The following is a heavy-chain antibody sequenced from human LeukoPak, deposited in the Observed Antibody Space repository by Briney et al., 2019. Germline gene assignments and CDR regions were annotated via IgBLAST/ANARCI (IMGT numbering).Heavy chain of an antibody. J-gene: IGHJ4*02. V-gene: IGHV4-38-2*02. Sequence: SETLSLTCTVSGYSISSGYYGGWIRQPPGKGLEWIGSIYHSGSTYYNPSLKSRVTISVDTSKNQFSLKLSSVTAADTALYYCARVVASTSIDSWGQGILVTVSS. CDR3: ARVVASTSIDS. CDR1: GYSISSGYY. CDR2: IYHSGST. D-gene: IGHD2-15*01.